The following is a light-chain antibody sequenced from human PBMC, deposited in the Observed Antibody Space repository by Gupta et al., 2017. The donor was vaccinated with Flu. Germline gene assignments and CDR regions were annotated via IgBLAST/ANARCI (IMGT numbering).Light chain of an antibody. CDR3: QQYDGIPHT. V-gene: IGKV4-1*01. J-gene: IGKJ1*01. Sequence: MAMTQSPDSPTVSLGERAAINCKSDQSNSDDANNKNFLAWYQQKPGEPPKLLISWASTRASGVPDRFSGSGTGTDFTLTITSLQAEDVAVYYCQQYDGIPHTFRQGTKLEIK. CDR1: QSNSDDANNKNF. CDR2: WAS.